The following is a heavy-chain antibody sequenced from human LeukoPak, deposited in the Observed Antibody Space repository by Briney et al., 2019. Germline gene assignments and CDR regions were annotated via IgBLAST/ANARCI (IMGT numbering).Heavy chain of an antibody. CDR2: ISGSGGST. CDR3: ARDPNGDYIGTFDM. V-gene: IGHV3-23*01. CDR1: EFTFSSYG. D-gene: IGHD4-17*01. Sequence: GGCLRLSCAASEFTFSSYGMSWVRQAPGKGLEWVSSISGSGGSTQYADSVQGRFAISRDNSKNTLYLQMNSLRVEDTAVYLCARDPNGDYIGTFDMWGRGTMVSVSS. J-gene: IGHJ3*02.